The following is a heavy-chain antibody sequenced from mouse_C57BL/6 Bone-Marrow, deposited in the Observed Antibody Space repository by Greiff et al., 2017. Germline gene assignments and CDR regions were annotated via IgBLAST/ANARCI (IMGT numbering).Heavy chain of an antibody. CDR1: GYTFTSYW. CDR2: IHPNSGST. CDR3: ARNYYGSSYFYWYCDV. D-gene: IGHD1-1*01. Sequence: VQLQQPGAELVKPGASVKLSCKASGYTFTSYWMHWVKQRPGQGLEWIGMIHPNSGSTNYNEKFKSKATLTVDKSSSTAYMQLSSLTSEDSAVYYCARNYYGSSYFYWYCDVWGTGTTVTVSS. V-gene: IGHV1-64*01. J-gene: IGHJ1*03.